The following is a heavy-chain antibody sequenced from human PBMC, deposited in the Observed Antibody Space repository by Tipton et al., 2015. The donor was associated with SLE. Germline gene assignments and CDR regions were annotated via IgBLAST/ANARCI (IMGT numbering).Heavy chain of an antibody. CDR1: GFTFNNYW. J-gene: IGHJ6*02. V-gene: IGHV3-74*01. D-gene: IGHD1-26*01. CDR2: ITSDGSTT. Sequence: SQRLSCVASGFTFNNYWMNWVRQAPGKGLVWVSRITSDGSTTAHADFVRGRFTISRDNAKKTVYLQMNSLRAEDTALYYCARDLKQALPDYYGMDVWGQGTTVTVSS. CDR3: ARDLKQALPDYYGMDV.